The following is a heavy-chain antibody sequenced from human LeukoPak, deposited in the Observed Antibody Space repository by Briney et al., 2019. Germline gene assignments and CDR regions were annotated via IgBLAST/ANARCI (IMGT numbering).Heavy chain of an antibody. Sequence: TGGSLRLSCAASGFTFSSYDMHWVRQATGKGLEWVSAIGTAGDTYYPGSVKGRFTISRENAKNSLYLQMNSLRAGDTAVYYCARAGLNGDFDYWGQETLVTVSS. J-gene: IGHJ4*02. CDR3: ARAGLNGDFDY. CDR2: IGTAGDT. V-gene: IGHV3-13*01. CDR1: GFTFSSYD.